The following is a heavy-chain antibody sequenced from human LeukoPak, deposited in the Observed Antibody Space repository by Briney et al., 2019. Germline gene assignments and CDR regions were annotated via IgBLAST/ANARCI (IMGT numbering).Heavy chain of an antibody. J-gene: IGHJ5*02. CDR2: INHSGST. CDR1: GGSFSDY. Sequence: TSETLPLTCAVYGGSFSDYWSWIRQPPGKGLEWIGEINHSGSTNYNPSLKSRVTISVDTSKNQFSLKLASVTAADTAVYYCARGRTVFDPWGQGTLVTVSS. V-gene: IGHV4-34*01. D-gene: IGHD1-14*01. CDR3: ARGRTVFDP.